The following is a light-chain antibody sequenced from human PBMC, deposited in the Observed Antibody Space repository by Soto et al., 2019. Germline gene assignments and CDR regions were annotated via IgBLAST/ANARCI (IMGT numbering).Light chain of an antibody. CDR2: AAS. CDR1: QSISSY. Sequence: DIQMTQSPSSLYASVGDRVTITCRASQSISSYLNWYQQKPGKAPKLLIYAASSLQSGVPSRFSGSGSGTDFTLTIRSRQPEDFATYYCHQSYSTPTFGGGTKVELK. J-gene: IGKJ4*01. V-gene: IGKV1-39*01. CDR3: HQSYSTPT.